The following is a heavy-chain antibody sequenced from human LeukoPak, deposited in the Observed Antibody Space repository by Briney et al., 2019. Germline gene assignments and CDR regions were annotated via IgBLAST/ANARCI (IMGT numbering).Heavy chain of an antibody. D-gene: IGHD3-22*01. CDR1: GFTFSSYS. Sequence: GGSLRLSCAASGFTFSSYSMNWVRQAPGKGLKWVSSISSSSSYIYYADSVKGRFTISRDNAKNSLYLQMNSLRAEDTAVYYCAREIGYDSSGYYPDYWGQGTLVTVSS. CDR2: ISSSSSYI. J-gene: IGHJ4*02. CDR3: AREIGYDSSGYYPDY. V-gene: IGHV3-21*01.